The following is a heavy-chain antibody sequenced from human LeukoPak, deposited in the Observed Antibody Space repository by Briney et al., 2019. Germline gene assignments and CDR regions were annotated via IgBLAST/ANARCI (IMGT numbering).Heavy chain of an antibody. CDR1: GFTFSSYA. Sequence: GGSLRLSCAASGFTFSSYAMHWVRQAPGKGLEWVAVISYDGSNKYHADSVKGRFTISRDNSKNTLYLQMNSLRAEDTAVYYCARDLCGGDCYRPLMHSIDYWGQGTLVTVSS. V-gene: IGHV3-30-3*01. D-gene: IGHD2-21*02. CDR3: ARDLCGGDCYRPLMHSIDY. CDR2: ISYDGSNK. J-gene: IGHJ4*02.